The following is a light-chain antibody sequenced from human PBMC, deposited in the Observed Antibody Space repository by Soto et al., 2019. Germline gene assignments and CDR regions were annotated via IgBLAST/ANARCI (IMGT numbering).Light chain of an antibody. Sequence: EVVLTQSPATLSLSTGERATLSCRASQSVGSYLAWYQQKPGQAPRLLVYHASNRATGVPARFSGSGSGTDFTLTISSLEPEDFAVYYCQQRSNRPITFGQGTRLEIK. CDR2: HAS. V-gene: IGKV3-11*01. CDR3: QQRSNRPIT. CDR1: QSVGSY. J-gene: IGKJ5*01.